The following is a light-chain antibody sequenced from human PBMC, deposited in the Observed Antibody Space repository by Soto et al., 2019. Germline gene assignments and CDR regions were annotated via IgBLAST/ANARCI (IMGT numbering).Light chain of an antibody. CDR2: KAS. Sequence: DIQMTQSPSTLSASVVGRVTITCLASQSISSWLAWYQQKPGKAPKFLIFKASSLESGVPSRFSGSGSGTEFTLTISSLQPEDFASYYCQQLNSYLFTFGQGTRLEIK. V-gene: IGKV1-5*03. CDR1: QSISSW. J-gene: IGKJ5*01. CDR3: QQLNSYLFT.